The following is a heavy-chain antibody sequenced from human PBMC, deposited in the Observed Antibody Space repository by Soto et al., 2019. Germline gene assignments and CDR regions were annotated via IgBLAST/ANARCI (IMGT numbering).Heavy chain of an antibody. J-gene: IGHJ3*01. D-gene: IGHD2-2*02. V-gene: IGHV3-23*01. Sequence: EVQLLESGGGLLQPGGSLRLSCAASGFTFGDFDMTWVRQAPGKGPECVSSIGGTGGDIYYADSVKGRFTISRDNSKNTLDLQMNNLRAEDTAVYYCAKDAIPYNGRNDGFDLWGQGTMVTVS. CDR3: AKDAIPYNGRNDGFDL. CDR1: GFTFGDFD. CDR2: IGGTGGDI.